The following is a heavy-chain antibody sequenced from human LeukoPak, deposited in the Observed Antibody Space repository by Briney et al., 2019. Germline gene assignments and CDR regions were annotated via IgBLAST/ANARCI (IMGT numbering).Heavy chain of an antibody. J-gene: IGHJ4*02. CDR3: GTHAGRTGSDD. CDR1: GFIFSGYY. Sequence: PGGSLRPSCATSGFIFSGYYMSWIRQAPGKGLEWVSYISGSGNDISYADSVKGRFTISRDNAKGSLYLQMNSLRAADTAVYYCGTHAGRTGSDDWGQGTLVTVSS. CDR2: ISGSGNDI. D-gene: IGHD3/OR15-3a*01. V-gene: IGHV3-11*01.